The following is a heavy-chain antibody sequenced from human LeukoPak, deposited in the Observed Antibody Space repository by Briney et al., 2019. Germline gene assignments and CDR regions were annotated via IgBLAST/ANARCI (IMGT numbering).Heavy chain of an antibody. CDR3: ARDFSYIVGATKYYFDY. CDR1: GYTFTGYY. V-gene: IGHV1-2*02. CDR2: INPNSGGT. D-gene: IGHD1-26*01. J-gene: IGHJ4*02. Sequence: GASVKVSCKASGYTFTGYYMHWVRQAPGQGLEWMGWINPNSGGTNYAQKFQGRVTMTRDTSISTAYMELSRLRSDDTAVYYCARDFSYIVGATKYYFDYWGQGTLVTVSS.